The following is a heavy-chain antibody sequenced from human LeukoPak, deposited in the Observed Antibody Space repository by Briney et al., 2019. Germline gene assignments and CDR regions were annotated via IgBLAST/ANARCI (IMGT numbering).Heavy chain of an antibody. Sequence: GGSLRLSCAASGFTFSSYSMNWVRQALGKGLEWVSSISSSSSYIYYADSVKGRFTISRDNSKNMVSLQMSSLRADDTAIYYCAKSDCGHDGCKLLNYWGQGTLVVVSS. D-gene: IGHD5-24*01. V-gene: IGHV3-21*04. CDR3: AKSDCGHDGCKLLNY. J-gene: IGHJ4*02. CDR1: GFTFSSYS. CDR2: ISSSSSYI.